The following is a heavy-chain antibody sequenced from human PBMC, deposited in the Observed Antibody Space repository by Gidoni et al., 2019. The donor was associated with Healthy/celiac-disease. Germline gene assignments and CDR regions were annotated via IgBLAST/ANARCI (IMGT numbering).Heavy chain of an antibody. J-gene: IGHJ5*02. CDR2: IYHSGST. V-gene: IGHV4-38-2*02. D-gene: IGHD3-16*01. CDR3: ARSYDYIWGSYGDNWFDP. Sequence: QVQLQESGPGLVKPSDTLSLTCTVSGYSISSGYYWVWIRQPPGKGLEWSGSIYHSGSTYYNPSLKSRVTISVDTSKNQFSLELSSVTAADTAVYYCARSYDYIWGSYGDNWFDPWGQGTLVTVSS. CDR1: GYSISSGYY.